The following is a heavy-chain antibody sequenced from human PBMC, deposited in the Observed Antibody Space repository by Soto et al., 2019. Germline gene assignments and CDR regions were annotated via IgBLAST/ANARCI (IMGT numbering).Heavy chain of an antibody. D-gene: IGHD3-22*01. CDR2: INHTGST. J-gene: IGHJ4*02. Sequence: NPSETLSLTCDVFGGSFSGYYWSWIRQPPGKGLEWIGEINHTGSTTYNPSLKSRVTISLDTSKNQVYLKLDSVTAADTAVYYCARLGGYYQALDSWGQGTLVTVSS. V-gene: IGHV4-34*01. CDR1: GGSFSGYY. CDR3: ARLGGYYQALDS.